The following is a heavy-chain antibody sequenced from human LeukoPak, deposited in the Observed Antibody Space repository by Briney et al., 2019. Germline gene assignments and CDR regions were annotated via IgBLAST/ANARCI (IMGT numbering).Heavy chain of an antibody. CDR1: GFTFSGHA. J-gene: IGHJ4*02. CDR2: IGNDGRDQ. D-gene: IGHD7-27*01. Sequence: GGSLRLSCAASGFTFSGHAMHWVRQTPGVGLEWVAIIGNDGRDQHYSESVKGRFTISRDNSKNTLFLQQNSLRPEDTALYLCARDLMWGFDYWGQGTLVTVSS. V-gene: IGHV3-30*02. CDR3: ARDLMWGFDY.